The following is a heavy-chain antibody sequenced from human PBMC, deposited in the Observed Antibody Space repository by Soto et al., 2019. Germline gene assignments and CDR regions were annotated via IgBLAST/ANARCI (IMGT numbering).Heavy chain of an antibody. D-gene: IGHD2-8*01. CDR1: GFTFSSYG. Sequence: QVQLVESGGGVVQPGRSLRLSCAASGFTFSSYGMHWVRQAPGKGLEWVAVIWYDGSNKYYADSVKGRFTISRDNSKNTLYLQMNSLRAEDTAVYYCARALCTNGVCFDPPTSWGQGTLVTVSS. V-gene: IGHV3-33*01. CDR3: ARALCTNGVCFDPPTS. J-gene: IGHJ4*02. CDR2: IWYDGSNK.